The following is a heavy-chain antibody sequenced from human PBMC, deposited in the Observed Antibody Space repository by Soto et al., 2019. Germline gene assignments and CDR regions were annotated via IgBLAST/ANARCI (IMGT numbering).Heavy chain of an antibody. J-gene: IGHJ5*02. CDR3: ARDYYGFWSGDTRWFVP. D-gene: IGHD3-3*01. CDR2: IWHDGSNK. V-gene: IGHV3-33*01. Sequence: QVQLVESGGGVVQPGRSLRLSCAASGFTFSSYGMHWVRQAPGKGLEWVAVIWHDGSNKYYADSVKGRFTISRDNSKNTLYLQIKRVRAEDTAVYYCARDYYGFWSGDTRWFVPWGQGTLVTVSS. CDR1: GFTFSSYG.